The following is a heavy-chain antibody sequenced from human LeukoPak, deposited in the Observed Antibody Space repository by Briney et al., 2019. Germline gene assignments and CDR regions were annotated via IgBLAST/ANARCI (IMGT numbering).Heavy chain of an antibody. CDR3: ARGYDFWSPENWFDP. Sequence: ASVKVSCKASGYTFTGYYMHWVRQAPGQGLEWMGWINPNSGGTNYAQKFQGRVTMTRDTSISTAYMELSRLRSDDTAVYYCARGYDFWSPENWFDPWGQGTLVTVSS. J-gene: IGHJ5*02. V-gene: IGHV1-2*02. CDR2: INPNSGGT. D-gene: IGHD3-3*01. CDR1: GYTFTGYY.